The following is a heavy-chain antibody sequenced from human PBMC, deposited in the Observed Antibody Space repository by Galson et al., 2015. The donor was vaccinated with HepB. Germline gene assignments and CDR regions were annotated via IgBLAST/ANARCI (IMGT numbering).Heavy chain of an antibody. Sequence: LSLTCTVSGGSVSSGSYYWSWIRQPPGKGLEWIGYIYYSGSTNYNPSLKSRVTISVDTSKNQFSLKLSSVTAADTAVYYCARALRLRGVYFQHWGQGTLVTVSS. CDR2: IYYSGST. CDR3: ARALRLRGVYFQH. D-gene: IGHD4-17*01. V-gene: IGHV4-61*01. CDR1: GGSVSSGSYY. J-gene: IGHJ1*01.